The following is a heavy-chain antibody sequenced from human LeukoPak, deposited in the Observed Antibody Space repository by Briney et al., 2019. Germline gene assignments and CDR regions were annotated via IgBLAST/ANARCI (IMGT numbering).Heavy chain of an antibody. D-gene: IGHD6-13*01. J-gene: IGHJ4*02. CDR3: ARGFRWQQLVPFFDY. CDR1: GYTFTCYY. CDR2: INPNSGGT. Sequence: ASVKVSCKASGYTFTCYYMHWVRQAPGQGLEWMGWINPNSGGTNYAQKFQGRVTITADKSTSTAYMELSSLRSEDTAVYYCARGFRWQQLVPFFDYWGQGTLVTVSS. V-gene: IGHV1-2*02.